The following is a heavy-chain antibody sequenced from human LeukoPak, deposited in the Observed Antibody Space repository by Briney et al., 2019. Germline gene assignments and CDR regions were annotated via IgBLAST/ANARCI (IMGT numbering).Heavy chain of an antibody. V-gene: IGHV1-46*04. D-gene: IGHD1-26*01. CDR3: ARVGVGATRVY. Sequence: ASVKVSCKASGYTFTMYYIHWVRQAPGQGLEWVGEINPSVGSANYAQKLQGRVTMTRDTSTSTVYMELSSLRSEDTAVYYCARVGVGATRVYWGQGTLVTVSS. J-gene: IGHJ4*02. CDR2: INPSVGSA. CDR1: GYTFTMYY.